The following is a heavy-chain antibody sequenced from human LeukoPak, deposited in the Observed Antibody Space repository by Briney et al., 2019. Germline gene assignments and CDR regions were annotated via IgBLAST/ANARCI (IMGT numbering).Heavy chain of an antibody. D-gene: IGHD3-16*01. J-gene: IGHJ5*02. CDR2: ISSDGSRV. V-gene: IGHV3-74*01. Sequence: GGSLRLSCAASGFTFSDYWMHWVRQAPGKGLVWVSRISSDGSRVTYADSVKGRFTISRDNAKNTLYLQMNSLRAEDTAVYYCAKDDNYIRFLSWGQGTLVTVSS. CDR1: GFTFSDYW. CDR3: AKDDNYIRFLS.